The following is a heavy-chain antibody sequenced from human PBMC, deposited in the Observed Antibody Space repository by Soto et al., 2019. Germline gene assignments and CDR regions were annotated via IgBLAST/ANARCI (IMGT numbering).Heavy chain of an antibody. V-gene: IGHV3-23*01. CDR3: ASIPPSAVGATSEVDY. Sequence: EVQLLESGGGLVQPGGSLRLSCAASGFTFSSYAMSWVRQAPGKGLEWVSAISGSGGSTYYADSVKGRFTISRDNAKNTLDLQMNSLRVEDTAVYYCASIPPSAVGATSEVDYWGQGTLVTVSS. CDR2: ISGSGGST. J-gene: IGHJ4*02. D-gene: IGHD1-26*01. CDR1: GFTFSSYA.